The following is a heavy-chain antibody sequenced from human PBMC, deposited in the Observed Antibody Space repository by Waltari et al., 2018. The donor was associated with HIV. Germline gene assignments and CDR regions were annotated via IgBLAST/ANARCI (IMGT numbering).Heavy chain of an antibody. CDR3: ASYYDSSGYYYYFDY. CDR1: GGSISSGGYS. J-gene: IGHJ4*02. Sequence: QLQLQESGSGLVKPSQTLSLTCAVSGGSISSGGYSWSWIRQPPGKGLEWIGYIYHSGSTDDNPSLKSRVTISVDRSKNQFSLKLSSVTAADTAVYYCASYYDSSGYYYYFDYWGQGTLVTVSS. V-gene: IGHV4-30-2*01. D-gene: IGHD3-22*01. CDR2: IYHSGST.